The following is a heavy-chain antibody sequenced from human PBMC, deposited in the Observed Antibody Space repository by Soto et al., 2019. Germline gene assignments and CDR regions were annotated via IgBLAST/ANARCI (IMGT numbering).Heavy chain of an antibody. J-gene: IGHJ4*02. CDR3: ARGGRGGHWQLEFDY. CDR1: GGSFSGYY. CDR2: INHSGST. V-gene: IGHV4-34*01. Sequence: KPSETLSLTCAVYGGSFSGYYWSWIRQPPGKGLEWIGEINHSGSTNYNPSLKSRVTISVDTSKNQFPLKLSSVTAADTAVYYCARGGRGGHWQLEFDYWGQGTLVTVSS. D-gene: IGHD6-13*01.